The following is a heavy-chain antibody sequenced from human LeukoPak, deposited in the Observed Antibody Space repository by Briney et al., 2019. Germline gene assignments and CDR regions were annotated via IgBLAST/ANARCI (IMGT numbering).Heavy chain of an antibody. CDR3: ARDGGYCSGGSCTASLLNY. D-gene: IGHD2-15*01. CDR1: GGSISRGDYY. J-gene: IGHJ4*02. V-gene: IGHV4-30-4*08. Sequence: PSQTLSLTCTLSGGSISRGDYYWSWIRQPPGKGLEWIGYIYYSGSTYYNPSLKSRVTISVDTYKNQFSLKLSSVTAADTAVYYCARDGGYCSGGSCTASLLNYWGQGTLVTVSS. CDR2: IYYSGST.